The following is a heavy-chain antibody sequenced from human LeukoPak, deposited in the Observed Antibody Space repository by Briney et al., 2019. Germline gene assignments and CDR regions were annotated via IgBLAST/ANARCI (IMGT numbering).Heavy chain of an antibody. CDR1: GYTLPELS. CDR3: ATDPQWLFFRGFDP. CDR2: FDPEDGET. D-gene: IGHD3-22*01. Sequence: ASVKVSFKVSGYTLPELSMHWVRQAPGKGLEWMGGFDPEDGETTYAQKFQGRVTMTEYTSTDTAYMELSSLRSEDTAVYYCATDPQWLFFRGFDPWGQGTLVTVSS. V-gene: IGHV1-24*01. J-gene: IGHJ5*02.